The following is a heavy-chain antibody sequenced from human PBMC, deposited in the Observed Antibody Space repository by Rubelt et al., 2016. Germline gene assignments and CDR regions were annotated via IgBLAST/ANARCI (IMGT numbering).Heavy chain of an antibody. V-gene: IGHV1-24*01. J-gene: IGHJ4*02. CDR1: GYTLTELS. CDR2: FDTEDGEK. Sequence: QVQLVQSGAEVKKTGASVKVSCKVSGYTLTELSMHWVRQAPGKGLEWMGGFDTEDGEKIYAQKFQGRGTMTEDTSTDTAYMELSSLRSEDMAVYYCAIRQPDYGDLDFDYWGQGTLVTVSS. D-gene: IGHD4-17*01. CDR3: AIRQPDYGDLDFDY.